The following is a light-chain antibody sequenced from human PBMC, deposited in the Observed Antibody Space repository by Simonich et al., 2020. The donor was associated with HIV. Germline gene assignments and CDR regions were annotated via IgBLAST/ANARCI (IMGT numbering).Light chain of an antibody. CDR1: QCVGIN. CDR2: GAS. Sequence: EIVMTQSPDTLSVSPGERATLSCRASQCVGINLAWYQQKPGQAPRLLIYGASARATDIPARFSGSGSGTEFTLTISTMQSEDFAVYYCQQCNNWPPTFGQGTKVEIK. V-gene: IGKV3-15*01. CDR3: QQCNNWPPT. J-gene: IGKJ1*01.